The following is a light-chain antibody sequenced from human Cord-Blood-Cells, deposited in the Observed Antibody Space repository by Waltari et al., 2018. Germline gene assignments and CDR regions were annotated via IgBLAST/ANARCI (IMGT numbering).Light chain of an antibody. CDR3: SSYTSSSTFDVV. V-gene: IGLV2-14*01. CDR2: DVS. CDR1: SSDVRRYHY. Sequence: QSALTQPASVSGSPGQSITLSCTGTSSDVRRYHYVSWYQQHPGKAPKRMIYDVSKRPSGVSNRFCGSKSGNTASLTISGLQAEDEADYYCSSYTSSSTFDVVFGGGTKLTVL. J-gene: IGLJ2*01.